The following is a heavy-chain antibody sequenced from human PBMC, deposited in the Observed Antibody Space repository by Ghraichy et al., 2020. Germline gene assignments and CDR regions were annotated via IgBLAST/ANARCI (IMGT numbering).Heavy chain of an antibody. D-gene: IGHD3-16*02. V-gene: IGHV4-34*01. Sequence: QPPGKGLEWVGERNDSGSTNYNPSLKSRVTISVDTSKHQFSLKLSSVTAADTAVYYCARVGPYYVWGSYRSFLFDYWGQGTLVTVSS. CDR3: ARVGPYYVWGSYRSFLFDY. J-gene: IGHJ4*02. CDR2: RNDSGST.